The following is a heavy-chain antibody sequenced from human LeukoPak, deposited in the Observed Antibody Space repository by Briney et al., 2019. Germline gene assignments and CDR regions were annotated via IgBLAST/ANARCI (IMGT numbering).Heavy chain of an antibody. V-gene: IGHV3-11*04. CDR2: IGDNDNTI. J-gene: IGHJ4*02. CDR3: ASMICSSTSCWIAY. CDR1: GFTFSDNY. Sequence: GGSLRLSCAASGFTFSDNYMAWMRQAPGKGLEWASYIGDNDNTIFYADSVKGRFTISRGDGKNSLFLQMNRLRAEDTAVYYCASMICSSTSCWIAYWGQGSLVTVSS. D-gene: IGHD2-2*01.